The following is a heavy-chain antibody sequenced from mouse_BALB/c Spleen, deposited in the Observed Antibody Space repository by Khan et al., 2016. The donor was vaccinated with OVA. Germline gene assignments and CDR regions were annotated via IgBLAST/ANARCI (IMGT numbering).Heavy chain of an antibody. D-gene: IGHD1-1*02. Sequence: QVQLQQSGAELANPGASVKMSCKASGYTFTSYWMHWVKQRPGQGLEWIGYINPSTGYTEYNQKFKDKATLTTDKSSSTPYMQLSSLTSEDSAVYYCTRRGLVGVFGYWGQGTLVTVSA. J-gene: IGHJ3*01. V-gene: IGHV1-7*01. CDR2: INPSTGYT. CDR3: TRRGLVGVFGY. CDR1: GYTFTSYW.